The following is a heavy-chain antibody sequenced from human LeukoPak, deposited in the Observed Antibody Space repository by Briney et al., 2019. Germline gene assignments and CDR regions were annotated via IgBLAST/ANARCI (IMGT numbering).Heavy chain of an antibody. Sequence: PSETLSLTCAVSGVSFDDYYWSWVRQTPGTGLEWIGEINHSGYTNDSPSLKSRVTLSIDTSRKQFSLNLRSVTVADAGTYYCTRMTTGHDYWGQGTLVTVSS. CDR2: INHSGYT. CDR1: GVSFDDYY. V-gene: IGHV4-34*01. D-gene: IGHD4-17*01. J-gene: IGHJ4*02. CDR3: TRMTTGHDY.